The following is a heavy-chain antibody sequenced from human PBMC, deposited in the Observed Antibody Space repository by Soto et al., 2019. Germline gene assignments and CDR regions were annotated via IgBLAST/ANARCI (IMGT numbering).Heavy chain of an antibody. Sequence: SETLSLTCTVSGGSVSSDGYYWTWIRQPPGKGLEWIGYIFYSGSTNYNPSLKSRVTISVDTSKNQFSLNLRSVTAADTAVYYCAYWYTNSWSNFDYWGQGTPVTSP. D-gene: IGHD6-13*01. J-gene: IGHJ4*02. V-gene: IGHV4-61*08. CDR1: GGSVSSDGYY. CDR3: AYWYTNSWSNFDY. CDR2: IFYSGST.